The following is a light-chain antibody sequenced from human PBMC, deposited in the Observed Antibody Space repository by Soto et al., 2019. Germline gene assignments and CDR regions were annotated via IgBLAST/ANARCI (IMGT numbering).Light chain of an antibody. Sequence: VLTQPPSVSGAPGQRVTISCTGSSSNIGAGYDVHWYQQLPGTAPKLLIYGNSNRPSGVPDRFSGSKSGTSASLAITGLQAEDEADYYCQSYDSSLSGFYVFGTGTKATVL. CDR3: QSYDSSLSGFYV. CDR1: SSNIGAGYD. V-gene: IGLV1-40*01. CDR2: GNS. J-gene: IGLJ1*01.